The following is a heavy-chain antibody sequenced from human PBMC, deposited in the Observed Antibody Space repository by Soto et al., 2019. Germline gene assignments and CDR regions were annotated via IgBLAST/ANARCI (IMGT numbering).Heavy chain of an antibody. V-gene: IGHV1-2*04. CDR2: INPKSGGT. Sequence: ASVKVSCKASGYSFTDYHIHWVRQAPGQRLEWLGRINPKSGGTSTAQKFQGWVTMTTDTSISTASMELTRLTSDDTAIYYCARGVSTDCSNGVCSFFYNHDMDVWGQGTTVTVS. CDR1: GYSFTDYH. D-gene: IGHD2-8*01. J-gene: IGHJ6*02. CDR3: ARGVSTDCSNGVCSFFYNHDMDV.